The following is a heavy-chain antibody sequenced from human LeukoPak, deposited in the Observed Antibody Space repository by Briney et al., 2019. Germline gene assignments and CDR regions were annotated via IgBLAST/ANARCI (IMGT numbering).Heavy chain of an antibody. CDR1: GGSISSSSYY. Sequence: SETLSLTCTVSGGSISSSSYYWGWIRQPPGKGLEWIGSIYYSGSTYYNPPLKSRVTISVDTPKNQFSLKLSSVTAADTAVYYCARGVLLWFGEVSWFDPWGQGTLVTVSS. J-gene: IGHJ5*02. CDR3: ARGVLLWFGEVSWFDP. CDR2: IYYSGST. D-gene: IGHD3-10*01. V-gene: IGHV4-39*07.